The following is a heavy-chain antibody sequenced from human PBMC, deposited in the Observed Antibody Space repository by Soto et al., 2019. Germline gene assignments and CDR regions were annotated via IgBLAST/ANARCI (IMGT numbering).Heavy chain of an antibody. D-gene: IGHD3-22*01. V-gene: IGHV4-59*01. Sequence: QVQLQESGPGLVKPSETLSLTCTVSGGSISPYYWSWIRQPPGKGLEWIGFIYYSGSTNYNPSLNGRFTXXVXPXXNQFSLMLTSVTAADTAVYYCARPRSSGYAGEFDYWGQGTLVTVSS. CDR1: GGSISPYY. CDR2: IYYSGST. J-gene: IGHJ4*02. CDR3: ARPRSSGYAGEFDY.